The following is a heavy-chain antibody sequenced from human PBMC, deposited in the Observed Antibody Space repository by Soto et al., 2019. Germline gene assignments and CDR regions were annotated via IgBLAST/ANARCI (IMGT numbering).Heavy chain of an antibody. CDR3: ARSSMIGGVLGGRSLDY. J-gene: IGHJ4*02. V-gene: IGHV4-59*01. CDR2: ISSSGST. Sequence: WRRIMKNKGKGLEWIGYISSSGSTKYTPSLKSRIVMSLDTSKNQVSLRLSSVTAADTALYFCARSSMIGGVLGGRSLDYWGQGPLVTAS. D-gene: IGHD3-16*02.